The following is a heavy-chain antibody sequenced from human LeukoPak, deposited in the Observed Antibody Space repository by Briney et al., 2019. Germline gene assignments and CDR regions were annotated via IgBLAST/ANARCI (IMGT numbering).Heavy chain of an antibody. D-gene: IGHD3-10*01. CDR3: ARGIITMVRGVILGFDY. Sequence: SETLSLTCTVSGGSISSSSYYWGWIRQPPGKGLEWIGSIYYSGSTYYNPSLKSRVTISVDTSKNQFSLKLSSVTAADTAVYYCARGIITMVRGVILGFDYWGQGALVTASS. V-gene: IGHV4-39*07. J-gene: IGHJ4*02. CDR1: GGSISSSSYY. CDR2: IYYSGST.